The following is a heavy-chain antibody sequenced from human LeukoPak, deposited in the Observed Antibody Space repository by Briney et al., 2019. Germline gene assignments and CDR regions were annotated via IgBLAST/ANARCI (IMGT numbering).Heavy chain of an antibody. CDR2: INPNSGGT. V-gene: IGHV1-2*02. CDR1: GYTFTGYY. CDR3: ARGLRYDFWSGYLNYYYYGMDV. J-gene: IGHJ6*02. Sequence: ASVKVSCKASGYTFTGYYMHWVRQAPGQGLEWMGWINPNSGGTNYAQKFQGRVTMTRDTSISTAYMELSRLRSDDTAVYYCARGLRYDFWSGYLNYYYYGMDVWGQGTTVTVSS. D-gene: IGHD3-3*01.